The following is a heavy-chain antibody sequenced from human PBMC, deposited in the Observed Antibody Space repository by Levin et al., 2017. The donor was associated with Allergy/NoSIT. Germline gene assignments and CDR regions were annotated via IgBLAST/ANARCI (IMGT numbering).Heavy chain of an antibody. D-gene: IGHD6-6*01. V-gene: IGHV3-21*06. CDR1: GFTFSSYS. CDR2: ISSSSSHI. Sequence: GESLKISCAASGFTFSSYSINWVRQAPGKGLEWVSSISSSSSHISYADSAKGRFTISRDNANNSVSLQMNSLRAEDTALYYCARDRGYSSSSGRGRSFDIWGQGTLVAVSS. CDR3: ARDRGYSSSSGRGRSFDI. J-gene: IGHJ3*02.